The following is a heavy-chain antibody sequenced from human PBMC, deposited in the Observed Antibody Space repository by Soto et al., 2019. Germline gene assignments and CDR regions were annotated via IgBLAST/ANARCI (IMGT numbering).Heavy chain of an antibody. J-gene: IGHJ4*02. D-gene: IGHD4-17*01. Sequence: QVQLVQSGAEVKKPGASVKVSCKASGYTFTSYVISGVRQAPGQGLEWMGWISAYNGNTNYAQKLQGKGTMTTDTSTSTAYMELRSLRSDDPAVYYCAGEYGDYCSYYVDYCGQGTLVTVSS. CDR1: GYTFTSYV. V-gene: IGHV1-18*01. CDR2: ISAYNGNT. CDR3: AGEYGDYCSYYVDY.